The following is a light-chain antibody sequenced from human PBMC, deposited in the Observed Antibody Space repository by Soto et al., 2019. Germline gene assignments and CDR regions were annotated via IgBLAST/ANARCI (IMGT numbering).Light chain of an antibody. J-gene: IGKJ3*01. CDR1: ERVHRN. CDR2: YAS. Sequence: EMVMTQSPATLSVSPGERVTLSCRASERVHRNLAWYQQKPGQGPSVLIYYASTRSTGVPDRFTGSGSGTEFTLTIISLQSEDSGVYHCQHYNNWPPTFGPGTKVEIK. CDR3: QHYNNWPPT. V-gene: IGKV3-15*01.